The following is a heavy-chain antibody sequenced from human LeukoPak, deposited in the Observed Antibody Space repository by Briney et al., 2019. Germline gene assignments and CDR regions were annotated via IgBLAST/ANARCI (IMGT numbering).Heavy chain of an antibody. V-gene: IGHV4-30-2*01. CDR2: IYHSGST. CDR1: GGSISSGGYY. CDR3: ARAAPRYCSSTSCYTEWFDP. J-gene: IGHJ5*02. D-gene: IGHD2-2*02. Sequence: SETLSLTCTVSGGSISSGGYYWSWIRQPPGKGLEWIGYIYHSGSTYYNPSLKSRVTISVDRSKNQFSLKLSSVTAADTAVYYCARAAPRYCSSTSCYTEWFDPWGQGTLVTVSS.